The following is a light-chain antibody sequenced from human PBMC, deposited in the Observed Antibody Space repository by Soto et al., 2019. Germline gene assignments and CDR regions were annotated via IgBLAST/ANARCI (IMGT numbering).Light chain of an antibody. CDR3: QQYYSYPHT. J-gene: IGKJ1*01. CDR2: AAS. V-gene: IGKV1-8*01. CDR1: QGISSY. Sequence: AIRMTQSPSSFSASTGDRVTITCRASQGISSYLAWYQQKPGKAPKLLIYAASTLQSGVPSRFSGSGSGTDLNLTINCLQSEDFATYYCQQYYSYPHTFGQGTKVEIK.